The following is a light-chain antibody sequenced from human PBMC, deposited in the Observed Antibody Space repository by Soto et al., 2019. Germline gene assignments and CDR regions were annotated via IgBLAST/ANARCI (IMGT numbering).Light chain of an antibody. V-gene: IGKV1-5*03. CDR2: KAS. J-gene: IGKJ1*01. Sequence: QVTMSVSTLSATVRDRVTLXCLASQSISSWLALYQQKPGKAPKLLIYKASSLESGVPSRFSGSGSGTEFTLTISSLQPDDFATYYCQQDKSYPRTFCQGTKVDIK. CDR3: QQDKSYPRT. CDR1: QSISSW.